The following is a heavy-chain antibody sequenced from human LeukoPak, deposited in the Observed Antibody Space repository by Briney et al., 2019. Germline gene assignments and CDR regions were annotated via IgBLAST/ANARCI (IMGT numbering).Heavy chain of an antibody. Sequence: GGSLRLSCAASGFTFSSYAMSWVRQAPGKGLEWVSGISGSGGSTYYADSVKGRFTISRDNSKNTLYLQMNSLRAEDTAVYYCARRGASTGAFDIWGQGTMVTVSS. D-gene: IGHD1-26*01. V-gene: IGHV3-23*01. CDR2: ISGSGGST. CDR1: GFTFSSYA. CDR3: ARRGASTGAFDI. J-gene: IGHJ3*02.